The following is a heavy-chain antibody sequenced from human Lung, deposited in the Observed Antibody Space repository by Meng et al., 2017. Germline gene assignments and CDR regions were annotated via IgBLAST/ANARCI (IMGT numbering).Heavy chain of an antibody. CDR3: ARDRQWLFDY. CDR1: GYTFTTYG. J-gene: IGHJ4*02. D-gene: IGHD6-19*01. CDR2: IDPGNGNR. Sequence: QVHLVQSGLEVKNPGASAKVSCKASGYTFTTYGISWLRQAPGQGLEWMGWIDPGNGNRDFAEKFQDRLTMSNDTSSSTVYMELTRLTSDDTAVYYCARDRQWLFDYLGQGALVTVSS. V-gene: IGHV1-18*01.